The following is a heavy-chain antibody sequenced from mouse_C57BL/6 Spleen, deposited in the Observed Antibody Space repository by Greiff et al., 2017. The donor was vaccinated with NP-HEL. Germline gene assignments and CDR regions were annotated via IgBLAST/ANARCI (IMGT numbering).Heavy chain of an antibody. D-gene: IGHD2-3*01. V-gene: IGHV1-61*01. J-gene: IGHJ3*01. CDR2: IYPSDSET. CDR3: ARASYDGSFAY. CDR1: GYTFTSYW. Sequence: VQLQQPGAELVRPGSSVKLSCKASGYTFTSYWMDWVKQRPGQGLEWIGNIYPSDSETHYNQKFKDKATLTVDKSSSTAYMQLSSLTSEDSAVYYCARASYDGSFAYWGQGTLVTVSA.